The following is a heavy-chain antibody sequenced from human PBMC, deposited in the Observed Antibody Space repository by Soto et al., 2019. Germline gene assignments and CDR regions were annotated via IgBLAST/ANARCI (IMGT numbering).Heavy chain of an antibody. J-gene: IGHJ6*02. CDR1: GFTFSSYS. CDR3: ARDGNWMTRLYYYYGMDV. CDR2: ISSSSSYI. V-gene: IGHV3-21*01. D-gene: IGHD1-20*01. Sequence: GGSLRLSCAASGFTFSSYSMNWVRQAPGKGLEWVSSISSSSSYIYYADSVKGRFTISRDNAKNSLYLKMNSLRAEDTAVHYCARDGNWMTRLYYYYGMDVWGQGTTVTVSS.